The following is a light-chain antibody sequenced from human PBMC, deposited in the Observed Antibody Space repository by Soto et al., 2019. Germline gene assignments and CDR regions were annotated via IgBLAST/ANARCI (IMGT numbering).Light chain of an antibody. CDR2: EDN. CDR1: SGSIASNY. J-gene: IGLJ3*02. Sequence: NFMLTQPHSVSESPGKTVIISCTRSSGSIASNYVQWYQQLPGSSPTTVIYEDNQRPSGVPDRFSGSIDSSSNSASLTVAGLETEDESDYFCQSYDATNQVFGGGTKRTVL. CDR3: QSYDATNQV. V-gene: IGLV6-57*01.